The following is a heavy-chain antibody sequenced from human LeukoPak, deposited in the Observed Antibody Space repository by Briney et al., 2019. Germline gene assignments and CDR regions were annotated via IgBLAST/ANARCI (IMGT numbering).Heavy chain of an antibody. CDR2: INHSGST. Sequence: SETLSLTCAVYGGSFSGYYWSWIRQPPGKGLEWIGEINHSGSTNYNPSLKSRVTVSVDTSKNQFSLKLSSVTAADTAVYYCARGEKRITIFGVVINPHPQFDYWGQGTLVTVSS. CDR3: ARGEKRITIFGVVINPHPQFDY. V-gene: IGHV4-34*01. CDR1: GGSFSGYY. J-gene: IGHJ4*02. D-gene: IGHD3-3*01.